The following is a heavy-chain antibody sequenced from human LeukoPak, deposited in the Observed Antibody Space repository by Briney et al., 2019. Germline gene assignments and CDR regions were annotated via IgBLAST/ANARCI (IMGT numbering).Heavy chain of an antibody. CDR3: ARLLRYFDWSRPSNWFDP. J-gene: IGHJ5*02. V-gene: IGHV4-59*01. Sequence: SETLSLTCTVSGGSISSYYWSWLRQPPGKGLEWIGYIYYSGSTNYNPSLKSRVTISVDTSKNQFSLKLSSVTAADTAVYYCARLLRYFDWSRPSNWFDPWGQGTLVTVSS. CDR1: GGSISSYY. D-gene: IGHD3-9*01. CDR2: IYYSGST.